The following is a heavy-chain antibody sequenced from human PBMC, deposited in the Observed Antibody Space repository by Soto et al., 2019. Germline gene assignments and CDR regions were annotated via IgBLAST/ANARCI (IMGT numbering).Heavy chain of an antibody. V-gene: IGHV1-18*04. CDR2: ISPLKGRT. D-gene: IGHD4-17*01. J-gene: IGHJ1*01. Sequence: QVQLVKSGPDLKRPGASMKVSCKASGHTFTSYGISWVPQAPGQGLEWMAWISPLKGRTQYSQKAQGRFTLSTGTSSNAAYLEMTTLRVDDTAVYYFAMDYGDRPEYFQHWGQGTLVTV. CDR1: GHTFTSYG. CDR3: AMDYGDRPEYFQH.